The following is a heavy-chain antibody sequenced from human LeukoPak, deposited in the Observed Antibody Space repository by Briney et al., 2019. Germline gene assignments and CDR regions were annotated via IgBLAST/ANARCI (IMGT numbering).Heavy chain of an antibody. CDR2: ISSSSSYI. V-gene: IGHV3-21*01. CDR3: ARVVGIVGASDY. CDR1: GFTFSSYS. Sequence: GGSLRLSCAASGFTFSSYSMNWVRQAPGKGLEWVSSISSSSSYIYYADSVKGRFTISRDNAKNSLYLQMSSLRAEDTAVYYCARVVGIVGASDYWGQGTLVTVSS. J-gene: IGHJ4*02. D-gene: IGHD1-26*01.